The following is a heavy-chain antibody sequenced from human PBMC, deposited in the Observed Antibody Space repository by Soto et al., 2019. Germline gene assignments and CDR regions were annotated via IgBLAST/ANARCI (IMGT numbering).Heavy chain of an antibody. V-gene: IGHV3-30-3*01. CDR2: ISYDGSNK. J-gene: IGHJ4*02. Sequence: PGGSLRLSCAASGFTFSSYAMHWVRQAPGKGLEWVAVISYDGSNKYYADSVKGRFTISRDNSKNTLYLQMNSLRAEDTAVYYCARDSQDIVVVPAAQFADYFDYWGQGTLVTVSS. CDR3: ARDSQDIVVVPAAQFADYFDY. D-gene: IGHD2-2*01. CDR1: GFTFSSYA.